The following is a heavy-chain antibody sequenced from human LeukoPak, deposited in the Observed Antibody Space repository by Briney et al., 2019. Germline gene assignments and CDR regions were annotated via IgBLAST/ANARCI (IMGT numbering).Heavy chain of an antibody. CDR2: ISYDGSNK. J-gene: IGHJ6*02. V-gene: IGHV3-30*18. Sequence: GGSLRLSCAASGFTFSSYGMHWVRQAPGKGLEWVAVISYDGSNKYYADSVKGRFTISRDNSKNTLYLQMNSLRAEDTAVYYCAKSFGSYCEIYGMDVWGQGTTVTVSS. CDR1: GFTFSSYG. CDR3: AKSFGSYCEIYGMDV. D-gene: IGHD3-22*01.